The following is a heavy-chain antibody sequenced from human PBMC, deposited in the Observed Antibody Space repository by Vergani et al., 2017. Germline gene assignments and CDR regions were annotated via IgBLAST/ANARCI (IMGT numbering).Heavy chain of an antibody. Sequence: EVQLVQSGAEVKKPGESLKISCKGSGYSFTSYWIGWVRQMPXKGLEWMGIIYPGDSDTRYSPAYQGQVTISADESISAAYLQWSSPKASDTAMYYCARHALHGYSSSWSPSGAYYYGMDVWGQGTTVTVSS. D-gene: IGHD6-13*01. J-gene: IGHJ6*02. CDR3: ARHALHGYSSSWSPSGAYYYGMDV. CDR1: GYSFTSYW. V-gene: IGHV5-51*01. CDR2: IYPGDSDT.